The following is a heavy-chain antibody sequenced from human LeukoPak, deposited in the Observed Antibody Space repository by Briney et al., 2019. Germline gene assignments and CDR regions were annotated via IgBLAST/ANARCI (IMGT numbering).Heavy chain of an antibody. CDR3: ARRYLDY. Sequence: SGGSLRLSCAASGFTLSSYWMSWVRQAPGKGLEWVANIKQDGSEKYYVDSVKGRFTISRDNAKNSLYLQMNSLRAEDTAVYYCARRYLDYWGQGTLVTVSS. CDR1: GFTLSSYW. J-gene: IGHJ4*02. D-gene: IGHD2-15*01. V-gene: IGHV3-7*01. CDR2: IKQDGSEK.